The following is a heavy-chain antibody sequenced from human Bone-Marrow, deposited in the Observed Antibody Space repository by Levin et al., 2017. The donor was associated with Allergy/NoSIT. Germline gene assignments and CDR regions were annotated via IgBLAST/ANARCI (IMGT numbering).Heavy chain of an antibody. CDR1: GDTFRTHA. CDR2: IIPSFGNS. J-gene: IGHJ6*04. Sequence: SVKVSCKTSGDTFRTHALSWVRQGPGQGLEWMGGIIPSFGNSNYAQKFLHRLTISADESTNTVHMELNSLSTDDTAVYYCARVRGSCSSPSCPMDVWGKGTTVSVSS. D-gene: IGHD2-2*01. V-gene: IGHV1-69*13. CDR3: ARVRGSCSSPSCPMDV.